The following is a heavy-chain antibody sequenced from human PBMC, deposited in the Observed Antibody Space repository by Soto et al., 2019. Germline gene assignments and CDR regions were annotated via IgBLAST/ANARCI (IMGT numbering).Heavy chain of an antibody. CDR2: INPSGGST. V-gene: IGHV1-46*01. J-gene: IGHJ4*02. D-gene: IGHD6-13*01. Sequence: QVQLVQSGAEVKKPGASVKVSCKASGYTFTSYYMHWVRQAPGQGLEWMGIINPSGGSTSYAQKFPGRDCKTRDTSSSTVYMELFSLISEDTAVFFCGIVSSWSCFDYWGQGTLGTVSS. CDR1: GYTFTSYY. CDR3: GIVSSWSCFDY.